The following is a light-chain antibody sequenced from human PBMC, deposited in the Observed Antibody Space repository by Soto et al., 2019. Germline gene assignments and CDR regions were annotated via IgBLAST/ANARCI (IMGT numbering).Light chain of an antibody. CDR3: GSYTSSSTLRV. CDR1: SSDVGGYNY. Sequence: QSALTQPASVSGSPGQSITISCTGTSSDVGGYNYVSWYQQHPGKAPTLLIYDVSNRGSGVSNRFSASQSGNTASLTISGLQAGDEAGWLCGSYTSSSTLRVFGGGTKLTVL. CDR2: DVS. V-gene: IGLV2-14*01. J-gene: IGLJ2*01.